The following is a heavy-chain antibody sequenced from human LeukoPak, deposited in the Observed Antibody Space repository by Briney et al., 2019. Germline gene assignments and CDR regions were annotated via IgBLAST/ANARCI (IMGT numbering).Heavy chain of an antibody. J-gene: IGHJ4*02. V-gene: IGHV1-24*01. CDR2: FDSEDGET. CDR3: ATEDWTNLRKTRAYSYYFDY. D-gene: IGHD3/OR15-3a*01. Sequence: ASVKVSCKVSGYTLTELSMHWVRQAPGKGLEWMGGFDSEDGETIYAQKFQGRVTMTEDTSTDTAYMELSSLRSEDTAVYYCATEDWTNLRKTRAYSYYFDYWGQGTLVTVSS. CDR1: GYTLTELS.